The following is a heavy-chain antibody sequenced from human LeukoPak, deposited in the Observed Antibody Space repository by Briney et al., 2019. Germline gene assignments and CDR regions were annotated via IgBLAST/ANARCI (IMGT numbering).Heavy chain of an antibody. J-gene: IGHJ4*02. CDR2: MYYSGST. Sequence: KPSETLSLTCTVSGDAITGSTYYWGWIRQPPGKGLEWIGSMYYSGSTYSNASLKSRVTISADTSKNQFSLKLSSVTAADTATYYCARQYYDRTGYYYFDHWTQGTLVTVSS. D-gene: IGHD3-22*01. CDR1: GDAITGSTYY. V-gene: IGHV4-39*01. CDR3: ARQYYDRTGYYYFDH.